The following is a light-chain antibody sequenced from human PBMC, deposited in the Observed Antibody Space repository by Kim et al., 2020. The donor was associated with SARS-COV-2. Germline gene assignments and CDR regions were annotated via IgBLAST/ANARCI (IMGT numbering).Light chain of an antibody. CDR1: SSNIGTNY. J-gene: IGLJ3*02. CDR3: VAWDDSLSGRV. CDR2: RNH. Sequence: GQRVTSPCSGSSSNIGTNYVYWYQQLPGTAPKLLIYRNHQRPSGVPDRFSGSKSGTSASLAISGLRSEDEAHYYCVAWDDSLSGRVFGGGTQLTVL. V-gene: IGLV1-47*01.